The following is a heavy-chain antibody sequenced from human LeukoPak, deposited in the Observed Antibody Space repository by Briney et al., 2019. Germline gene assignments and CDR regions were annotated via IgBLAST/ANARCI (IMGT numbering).Heavy chain of an antibody. CDR1: GFTFSRFG. CDR2: IRYDGSDK. J-gene: IGHJ4*02. D-gene: IGHD2-15*01. Sequence: GGSLRLSCAASGFTFSRFGMQWVRQAPGKGLEWVAFIRYDGSDKYYADSVKGRFTISRANSKTTLYLQMNSLRAEDTAVYYGAKTPGGSSDYWGQGTLVTVSS. CDR3: AKTPGGSSDY. V-gene: IGHV3-30*02.